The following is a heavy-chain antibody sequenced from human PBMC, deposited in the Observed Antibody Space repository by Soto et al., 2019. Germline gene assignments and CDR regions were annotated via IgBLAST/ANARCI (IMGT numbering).Heavy chain of an antibody. Sequence: SETLSLTCTVSGGSISSGGYYWSWIRQHPGKGLEWIGYIYYSGSTYYNPSLKSRVTISVDTSKNQFSLKLSSVTAADTAVYYCARLYSGSYLFDYWGQGTLVTVSS. CDR3: ARLYSGSYLFDY. CDR1: GGSISSGGYY. CDR2: IYYSGST. D-gene: IGHD1-26*01. J-gene: IGHJ4*02. V-gene: IGHV4-31*03.